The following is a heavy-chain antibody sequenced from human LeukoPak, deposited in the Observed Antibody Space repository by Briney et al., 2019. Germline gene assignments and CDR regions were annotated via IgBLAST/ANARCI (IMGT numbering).Heavy chain of an antibody. CDR2: INHSGST. V-gene: IGHV4-34*01. Sequence: SETLSLTCAVYGGSFSGYYWSWIRKPPGKGLEWIGEINHSGSTNYNPSLKSRVTISVDTSKNQFSLKLSSVTAADTAVYYCARAGIAAAGTLHGMDVWGKGTTVTVSS. CDR3: ARAGIAAAGTLHGMDV. J-gene: IGHJ6*04. D-gene: IGHD6-13*01. CDR1: GGSFSGYY.